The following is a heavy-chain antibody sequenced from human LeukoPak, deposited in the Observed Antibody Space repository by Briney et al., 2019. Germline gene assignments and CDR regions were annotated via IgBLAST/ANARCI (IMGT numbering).Heavy chain of an antibody. CDR2: INSDGSST. CDR3: ARDGRGWLSSPKVDY. V-gene: IGHV3-74*01. D-gene: IGHD5-12*01. CDR1: GFTFSSYW. Sequence: GGSLRLSCAASGFTFSSYWMSWVRQAPGVGLVWVSRINSDGSSTSYADSVKGRFTISRDNAKNTLYLQMNSLRAEDTAVYYCARDGRGWLSSPKVDYWGQGTLVTVSS. J-gene: IGHJ4*02.